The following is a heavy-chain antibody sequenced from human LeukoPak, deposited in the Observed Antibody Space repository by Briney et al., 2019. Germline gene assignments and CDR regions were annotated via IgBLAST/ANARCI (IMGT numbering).Heavy chain of an antibody. CDR1: GFTFSSYG. D-gene: IGHD1-26*01. CDR2: IRYDGSNK. V-gene: IGHV3-30*02. CDR3: AGDSEGATTGFDY. Sequence: PGTSLRLSCAASGFTFSSYGMHWVRQAPGKGLEWVAFIRYDGSNKYYADSVKGRFTISRDNSKNTLYLQMNSLRAEDTAVYYCAGDSEGATTGFDYWGQGTLVTVSS. J-gene: IGHJ4*02.